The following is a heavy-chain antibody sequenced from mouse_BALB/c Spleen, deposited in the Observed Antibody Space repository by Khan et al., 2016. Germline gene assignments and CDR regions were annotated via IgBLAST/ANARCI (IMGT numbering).Heavy chain of an antibody. CDR1: GYAFTNYL. V-gene: IGHV1-54*01. Sequence: QVQLKQSGAELVRPGTSVKVSCKASGYAFTNYLIEWVKQRPGQGLEWIGVINPGSGGTNYNEKFKGKATLTADKSSSTAYMQLSSLTSDDSAVYFCARWGTTALYAMDYWGQGTSVTVSS. CDR3: ARWGTTALYAMDY. J-gene: IGHJ4*01. CDR2: INPGSGGT. D-gene: IGHD1-2*01.